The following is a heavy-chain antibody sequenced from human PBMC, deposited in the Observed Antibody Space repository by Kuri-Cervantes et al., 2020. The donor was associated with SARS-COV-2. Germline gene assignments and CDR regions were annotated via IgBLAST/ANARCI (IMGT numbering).Heavy chain of an antibody. Sequence: GESLKISCKGSGYSFTSYWISWVRQMPGKGLEWMGRIDPSDSYTNYSPSFQGHVTISVDKSISTAYLQWSSLKASDTAMYYCARRVGYYFDYWGQGTLVTVSS. D-gene: IGHD2-15*01. CDR2: IDPSDSYT. V-gene: IGHV5-10-1*01. J-gene: IGHJ4*02. CDR3: ARRVGYYFDY. CDR1: GYSFTSYW.